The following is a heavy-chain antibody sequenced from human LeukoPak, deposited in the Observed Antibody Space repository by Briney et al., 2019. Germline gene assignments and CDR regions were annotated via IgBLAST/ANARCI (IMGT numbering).Heavy chain of an antibody. Sequence: SVKVSCKASGGRFSYYALTWVRQAPGQGFEWMGGIIPIFGTTNYAQKFQGRVTFTADESTTTAYMELSSLRFEDTAVYYCGRGPLKQQLVKPDPDYYYYMDVWGNGTTVTASS. CDR2: IIPIFGTT. CDR3: GRGPLKQQLVKPDPDYYYYMDV. J-gene: IGHJ6*03. CDR1: GGRFSYYA. V-gene: IGHV1-69*13. D-gene: IGHD6-13*01.